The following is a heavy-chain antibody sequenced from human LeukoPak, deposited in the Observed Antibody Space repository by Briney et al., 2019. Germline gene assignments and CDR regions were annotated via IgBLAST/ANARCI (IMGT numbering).Heavy chain of an antibody. J-gene: IGHJ6*02. CDR1: GFTFSSYA. D-gene: IGHD3-10*01. CDR3: AKRELLWFGELSYGMDV. V-gene: IGHV3-30-3*02. CDR2: ISYDGSNK. Sequence: GRSLRLSCAASGFTFSSYAMHWVRQAPGKGLEWVAVISYDGSNKYYADSVKGRFTISRDNSKNTLYLQMNSLRAEDTAVYYCAKRELLWFGELSYGMDVWGQGTTVTVSS.